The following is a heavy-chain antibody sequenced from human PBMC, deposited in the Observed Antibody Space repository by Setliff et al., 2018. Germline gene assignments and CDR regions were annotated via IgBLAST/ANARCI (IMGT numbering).Heavy chain of an antibody. D-gene: IGHD5-18*01. CDR1: GGSINRDY. CDR3: ARHHGDTAMVRGAFDF. CDR2: IHYSGNT. V-gene: IGHV4-59*08. J-gene: IGHJ3*01. Sequence: SETLSLTCSVSGGSINRDYWNWIRQPPGKGLEWLGYIHYSGNTNYNPSLKSRVTISVDTSKSQFSLKLSSVTAADTTVYYCARHHGDTAMVRGAFDFWGQGTMVTVSS.